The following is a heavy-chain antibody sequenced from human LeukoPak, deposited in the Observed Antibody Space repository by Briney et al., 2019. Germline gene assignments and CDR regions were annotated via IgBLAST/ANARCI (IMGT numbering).Heavy chain of an antibody. CDR3: ARWESLDYGDYSNWFDP. D-gene: IGHD4-17*01. J-gene: IGHJ5*02. Sequence: SETLSLTCTVSGGSISSYYWSWIRQPAGKGLEWIGRIYTSGSTNYNPSLKSRVTMSVDTSKNQFSLKLSSVTAADTAVYYCARWESLDYGDYSNWFDPWGQGTLVTVSS. CDR2: IYTSGST. V-gene: IGHV4-4*07. CDR1: GGSISSYY.